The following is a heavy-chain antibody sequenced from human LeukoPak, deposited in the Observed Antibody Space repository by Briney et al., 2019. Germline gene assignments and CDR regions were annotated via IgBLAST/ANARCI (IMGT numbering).Heavy chain of an antibody. CDR1: GYTFTSYG. V-gene: IGHV1-18*01. CDR2: ISVYNGNT. J-gene: IGHJ4*02. D-gene: IGHD1-26*01. CDR3: ARGSGKWELLELDY. Sequence: GASVKVSCKASGYTFTSYGISWVRQAPGQGLEWMGWISVYNGNTNYAQKLQGRVTMTTDTSTSTAYMELRSLRSDDTAVYYCARGSGKWELLELDYWGQGTLVTVSS.